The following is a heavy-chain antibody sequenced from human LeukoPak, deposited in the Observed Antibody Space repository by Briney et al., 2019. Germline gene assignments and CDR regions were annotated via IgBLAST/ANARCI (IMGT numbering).Heavy chain of an antibody. Sequence: PGGSLSLSCAASGFTFNNAWMSWVRQAPGKGLEWVGRIKSKSNGGTTDYAAPVKGRFTISTDDSKDTLYLQMNSLKTDDTALYYRTTVGLSGYYDGNGYYYFDYWGQGTLVTVSS. CDR3: TTVGLSGYYDGNGYYYFDY. CDR2: IKSKSNGGTT. D-gene: IGHD3-22*01. V-gene: IGHV3-15*01. CDR1: GFTFNNAW. J-gene: IGHJ4*02.